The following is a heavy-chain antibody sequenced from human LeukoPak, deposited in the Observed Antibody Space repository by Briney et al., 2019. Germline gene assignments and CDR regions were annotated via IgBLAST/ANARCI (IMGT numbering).Heavy chain of an antibody. J-gene: IGHJ4*02. CDR1: VYTFIDYY. CDR2: VNPQRGGT. D-gene: IGHD4-11*01. V-gene: IGHV1-2*02. Sequence: ASVKVPCKSTVYTFIDYYVHWVRQPPEQGREWMGWVNPQRGGTIYAQKFQGRVTMTRDTSINTVYMEMSSLRSDDTAVYYCARGPNSATDYWGQGTLVTVSS. CDR3: ARGPNSATDY.